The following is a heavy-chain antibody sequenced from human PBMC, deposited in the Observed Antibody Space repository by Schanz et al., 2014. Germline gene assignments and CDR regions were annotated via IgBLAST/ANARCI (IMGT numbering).Heavy chain of an antibody. J-gene: IGHJ4*02. CDR1: GYTFSSYG. V-gene: IGHV1-18*01. D-gene: IGHD5-12*01. Sequence: QVQLVQSGAEVKKPGASVKVSCKASGYTFSSYGITWVRQAPGQGLEWMGWINGYNGHTLYAQKFQGRVTMTTDTSTSTSYMELTSLRFDDTAVYYCARDFSAYVGNYFDYWGQGTLVTFSS. CDR3: ARDFSAYVGNYFDY. CDR2: INGYNGHT.